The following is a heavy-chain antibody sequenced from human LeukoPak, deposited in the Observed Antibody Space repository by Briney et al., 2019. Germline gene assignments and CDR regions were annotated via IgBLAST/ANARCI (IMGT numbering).Heavy chain of an antibody. J-gene: IGHJ4*02. Sequence: PSETLSLTCAVSGGSITTTDFDCSWIRPPPAQGFEWIATISSSGKAYYYPSLMSRVTIDTSKNQFSLDVTSVTAADTGLFYCARFKGGTGFDYWGRGILVIVS. D-gene: IGHD1-26*01. CDR3: ARFKGGTGFDY. CDR1: GGSITTTDFD. V-gene: IGHV4-39*01. CDR2: ISSSGKA.